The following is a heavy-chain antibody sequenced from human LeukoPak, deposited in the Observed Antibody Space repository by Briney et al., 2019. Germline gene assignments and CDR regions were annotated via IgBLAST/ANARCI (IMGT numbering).Heavy chain of an antibody. CDR2: ISYDGSNK. V-gene: IGHV3-30*04. D-gene: IGHD4-17*01. CDR1: GFTCSSYA. J-gene: IGHJ5*02. CDR3: ARDLDYGDYFGWFDP. Sequence: GRSLRLSCAASGFTCSSYAMHWVRQAPGRGREWVAVISYDGSNKYYADSVKGRFTISRDNSKNTLYLQMNSLRAEDTAVYYYARDLDYGDYFGWFDPWGQGTLVTVSS.